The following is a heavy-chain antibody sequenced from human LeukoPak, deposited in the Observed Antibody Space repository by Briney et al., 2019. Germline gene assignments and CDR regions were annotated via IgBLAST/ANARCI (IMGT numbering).Heavy chain of an antibody. CDR2: IYYSGST. CDR3: ARTSILHKYYYYYMDV. J-gene: IGHJ6*03. V-gene: IGHV4-59*01. CDR1: GGSFSGYY. Sequence: SETLSLTCAVYGGSFSGYYWSWIRQPPGKGLEWIGYIYYSGSTNYNPSLKSRVTISVDTSKNQFSLKLSSVTAADTAVYYCARTSILHKYYYYYMDVWGKGTTVTISS.